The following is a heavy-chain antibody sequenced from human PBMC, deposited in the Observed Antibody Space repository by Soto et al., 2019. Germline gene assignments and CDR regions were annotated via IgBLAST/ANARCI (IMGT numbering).Heavy chain of an antibody. CDR2: ISYDGSNK. CDR3: AKNGGGGHETWYFDY. Sequence: QVQLVESGGGVVQPGRSLRLSCAASGFTFSSYGMHWVRQAPGKGLEWVAVISYDGSNKYYADSVKGRFTISRDNSKNTLYLEMNSLRGEDTAVYYCAKNGGGGHETWYFDYWGQGTLVTVSS. D-gene: IGHD3-16*01. CDR1: GFTFSSYG. J-gene: IGHJ4*02. V-gene: IGHV3-30*18.